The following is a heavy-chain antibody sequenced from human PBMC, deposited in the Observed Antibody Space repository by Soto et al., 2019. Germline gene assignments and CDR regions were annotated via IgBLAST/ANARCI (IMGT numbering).Heavy chain of an antibody. D-gene: IGHD3-10*01. V-gene: IGHV1-46*01. CDR1: GYTFTSTW. Sequence: ASVKVSCKASGYTFTSTWMHWVRQAPGQGLEWMGIINPYGGAATYAEKFQGRVTITRDTSASTAYMELSSLRSEDTAVYYCAGDYYGYAFDIWGQGTMVTVSS. J-gene: IGHJ3*02. CDR2: INPYGGAA. CDR3: AGDYYGYAFDI.